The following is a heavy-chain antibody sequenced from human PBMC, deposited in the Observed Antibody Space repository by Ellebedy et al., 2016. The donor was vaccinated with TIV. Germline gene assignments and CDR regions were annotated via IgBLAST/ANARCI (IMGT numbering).Heavy chain of an antibody. CDR2: INSDGSGT. CDR1: GFTFSNYW. CDR3: VKHIGRDYGDRMDY. Sequence: GESLKISCAASGFTFSNYWMHWVRQAPGKGLVWVSHINSDGSGTIYADSVEGRFTISRDNAKNTLYLQMNSLRAEDTAIYYCVKHIGRDYGDRMDYWGQGTLVTVSS. D-gene: IGHD4-17*01. J-gene: IGHJ4*02. V-gene: IGHV3-74*01.